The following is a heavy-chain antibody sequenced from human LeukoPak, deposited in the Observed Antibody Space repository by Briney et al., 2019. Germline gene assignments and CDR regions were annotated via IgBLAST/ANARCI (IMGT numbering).Heavy chain of an antibody. J-gene: IGHJ4*02. D-gene: IGHD3-22*01. CDR2: IKSKTDGGTT. V-gene: IGHV3-15*01. CDR1: GFTFSNAW. CDR3: TTYPQYYYDSSGYYAY. Sequence: GGSLRLSCAASGFTFSNAWMSWVRQAPGKGLEWVGRIKSKTDGGTTDYAAPVKGRFTISKDDSKNTLYLQMNSLKTEDTAVYYCTTYPQYYYDSSGYYAYWGQGTLVTVSS.